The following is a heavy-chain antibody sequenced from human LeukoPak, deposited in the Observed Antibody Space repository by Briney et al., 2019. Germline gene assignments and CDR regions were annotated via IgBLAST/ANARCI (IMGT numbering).Heavy chain of an antibody. CDR3: AKDFSLGTYYYDSSGSKTDY. J-gene: IGHJ4*02. Sequence: GGSLRLSCAASGLTFSSYAMSWVRQAPGKGLEWISAISGSGGSTYYADSVKGRFTISRDNSKNTLYLQMNSLRAEDTAVYYCAKDFSLGTYYYDSSGSKTDYWGQGTLVTVSS. V-gene: IGHV3-23*01. CDR2: ISGSGGST. CDR1: GLTFSSYA. D-gene: IGHD3-22*01.